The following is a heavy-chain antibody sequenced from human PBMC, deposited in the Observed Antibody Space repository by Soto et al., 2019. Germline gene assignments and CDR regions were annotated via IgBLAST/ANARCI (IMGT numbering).Heavy chain of an antibody. CDR1: GGSLSSSGYS. J-gene: IGHJ5*02. Sequence: QLLLQESGSGLVRPSQTLSLTCGVSGGSLSSSGYSWTWIRQPPGQGLERIGHIYHTGNAYYNPSLKSRVTISLDRSQNQFSPHLTSVSAADTTIYYCARSWTYVGMNWFEPCGQGTLVIVSS. CDR3: ARSWTYVGMNWFEP. V-gene: IGHV4-30-2*01. CDR2: IYHTGNA. D-gene: IGHD7-27*01.